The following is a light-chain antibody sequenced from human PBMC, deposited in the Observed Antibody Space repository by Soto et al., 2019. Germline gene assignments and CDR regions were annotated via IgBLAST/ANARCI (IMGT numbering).Light chain of an antibody. CDR3: QQYNDWPPWT. J-gene: IGKJ1*01. CDR2: GAS. Sequence: EILMTQYPATLSVSPGDRATLSCSASQSVRNNLAWSQQRPGQAPRLLIYGASTRATGIPARFSGSGSGTEFTLTISSLQSEDFAVYYCQQYNDWPPWTFGQGTKVEIK. V-gene: IGKV3-15*01. CDR1: QSVRNN.